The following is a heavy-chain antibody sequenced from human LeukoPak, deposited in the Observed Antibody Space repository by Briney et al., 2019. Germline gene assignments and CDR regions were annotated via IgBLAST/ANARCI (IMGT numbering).Heavy chain of an antibody. CDR1: GFTFSSYS. V-gene: IGHV3-21*01. Sequence: GGSLRLSCAASGFTFSSYSMNWVRQAPGKGLEWVSSISSSSCYIYYADSVKGRFTISRDNAKNSLYLQMNSLRAEDTAVYYCAGLVVITPYDAFDIWGQGTMVTVSS. CDR2: ISSSSCYI. CDR3: AGLVVITPYDAFDI. D-gene: IGHD3-22*01. J-gene: IGHJ3*02.